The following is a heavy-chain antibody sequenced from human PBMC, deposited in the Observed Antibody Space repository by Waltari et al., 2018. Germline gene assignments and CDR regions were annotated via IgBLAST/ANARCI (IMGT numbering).Heavy chain of an antibody. CDR2: INPNSGGT. V-gene: IGHV1-2*04. D-gene: IGHD4-17*01. Sequence: QVQLVQSGAEVKKPGASVKVSCKASGYTFTGYYMHWVRQAPGQGLEWMGWINPNSGGTNYAQKFQGWVTMTRDTSISTAYMELSRLRSDDTAVYYCARGDYGDYVGYYYYGMDVWGQGTTVTVSS. J-gene: IGHJ6*02. CDR1: GYTFTGYY. CDR3: ARGDYGDYVGYYYYGMDV.